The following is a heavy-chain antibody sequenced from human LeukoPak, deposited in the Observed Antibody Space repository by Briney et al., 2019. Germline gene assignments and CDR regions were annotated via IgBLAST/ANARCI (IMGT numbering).Heavy chain of an antibody. J-gene: IGHJ6*03. V-gene: IGHV5-51*01. CDR3: ARQLGSSSIYYYYYMDA. CDR2: IYPGDSDT. Sequence: GESLKISCKGSGYTFASYWIGWVRQMPGKGLEWIGIIYPGDSDTRYSPSFQGQVTISADKSISTAYLQWSSLKASDTAIYYCARQLGSSSIYYYYYMDAWGTGTTVTVSS. CDR1: GYTFASYW. D-gene: IGHD6-6*01.